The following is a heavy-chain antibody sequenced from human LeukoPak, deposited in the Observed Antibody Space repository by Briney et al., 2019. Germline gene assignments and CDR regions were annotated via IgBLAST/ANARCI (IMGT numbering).Heavy chain of an antibody. D-gene: IGHD1-26*01. CDR2: MDYSGTT. V-gene: IGHV4-59*08. CDR3: ARHSGSQGGTFDV. J-gene: IGHJ3*01. CDR1: GGSFSGYY. Sequence: PSETLSLTCAVYGGSFSGYYWSWVRQPPGKELEWISCMDYSGTTDYNPSLKSRVTMSIDTSKDQFSLKLRSVTAADTAVYYCARHSGSQGGTFDVWGQGTMVTVSS.